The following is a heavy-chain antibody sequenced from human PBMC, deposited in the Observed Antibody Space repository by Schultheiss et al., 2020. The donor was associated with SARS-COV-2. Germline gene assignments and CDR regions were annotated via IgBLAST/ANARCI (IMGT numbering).Heavy chain of an antibody. CDR1: GFTFSSYS. J-gene: IGHJ3*02. CDR3: ARLNKGWELLNAFDI. Sequence: GESLKISCAASGFTFSSYSMNWVRQAPGKGLEWVSSISSSSSYIYYADSVKGRFTISRDNSKNTLYLQMNSLRAEDTAVYYCARLNKGWELLNAFDIWGQGTMVTVSS. CDR2: ISSSSSYI. D-gene: IGHD1-26*01. V-gene: IGHV3-21*04.